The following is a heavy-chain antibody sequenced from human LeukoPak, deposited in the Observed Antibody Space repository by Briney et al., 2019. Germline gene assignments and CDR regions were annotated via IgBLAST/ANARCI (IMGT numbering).Heavy chain of an antibody. J-gene: IGHJ6*02. CDR2: IYSSGST. CDR1: GGSISSYY. Sequence: SETLSLTCTVSGGSISSYYWSWIRQPPGKGLEWIGRIYSSGSTTYNPSLKSRVTMSVDTSKNQFSLKLNSVTAADTAVYYCARYKTRSCSGGSCYHYYGMDVWGQGTTVTVSS. D-gene: IGHD2-15*01. V-gene: IGHV4-4*07. CDR3: ARYKTRSCSGGSCYHYYGMDV.